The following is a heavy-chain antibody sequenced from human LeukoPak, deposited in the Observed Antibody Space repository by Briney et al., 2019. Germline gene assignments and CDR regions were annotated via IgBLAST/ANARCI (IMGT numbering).Heavy chain of an antibody. CDR2: ISYDGSNK. CDR3: ARESGDVVVTAVDY. V-gene: IGHV3-30-3*01. D-gene: IGHD2-21*02. CDR1: GFTFSSYA. J-gene: IGHJ4*02. Sequence: PGGSLRLSCAASGFTFSSYAMHWVRQAPGKGLEWVAVISYDGSNKYYADSVKGRFTISRDNSKNTLYPQMNSLRAEDTAVYYCARESGDVVVTAVDYWGQGTLVTVSS.